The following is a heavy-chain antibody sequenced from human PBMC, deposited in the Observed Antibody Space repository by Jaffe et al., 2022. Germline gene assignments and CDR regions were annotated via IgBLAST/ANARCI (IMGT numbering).Heavy chain of an antibody. CDR3: ARIGYCSTTSCYQVISGDY. J-gene: IGHJ4*02. V-gene: IGHV4-4*02. CDR2: IYHSGST. D-gene: IGHD2-2*01. CDR1: GGSISSSHW. Sequence: QVQLQESGPGLVKPSGTLSLTCAVSGGSISSSHWWSWIRQPPGKGLEWIGEIYHSGSTNYNPSLKSRVTISVDKSKNQFSLNLRSVTAADTAVYYCARIGYCSTTSCYQVISGDYWGQGTLVTVSS.